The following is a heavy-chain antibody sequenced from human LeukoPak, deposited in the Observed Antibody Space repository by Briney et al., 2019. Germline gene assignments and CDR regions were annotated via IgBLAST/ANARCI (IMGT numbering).Heavy chain of an antibody. V-gene: IGHV4-34*01. CDR1: GWTFSGYY. Sequence: SGTLSLTCAVNGWTFSGYYWNWIRQPPGKGLEWIGDINHSGSTNYNPPLKSRGTISVDTSKTQFSLKMSSVTAAETAVYYCARGRYFDYWGQGTLVTVSS. J-gene: IGHJ4*02. CDR2: INHSGST. CDR3: ARGRYFDY.